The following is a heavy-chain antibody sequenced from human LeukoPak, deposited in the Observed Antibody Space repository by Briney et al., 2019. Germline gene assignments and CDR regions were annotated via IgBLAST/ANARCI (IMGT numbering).Heavy chain of an antibody. CDR2: IYYSGST. V-gene: IGHV4-59*12. CDR3: ARGRGYGRNFDY. D-gene: IGHD5-12*01. J-gene: IGHJ4*02. Sequence: SETLSLTCTVSGGSISSYYWSWIRQPPGKGLEWIGYIYYSGSTNYNPSLKSRVTISVDTSKNQFSLKLSSVTAADTAVYYCARGRGYGRNFDYWGQGTLVTVSS. CDR1: GGSISSYY.